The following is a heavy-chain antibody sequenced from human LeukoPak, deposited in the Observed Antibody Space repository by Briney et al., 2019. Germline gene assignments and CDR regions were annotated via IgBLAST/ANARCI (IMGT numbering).Heavy chain of an antibody. CDR1: GFTFSSYS. J-gene: IGHJ4*02. CDR2: ISSSSSTI. Sequence: GGSLRLSCAASGFTFSSYSMNWVRQAPGKGLEWVSYISSSSSTIYYADSVKGRFTISRDNAKNSLYLQMNSLRAEDTAVHYCASLALWFGELLPDWGQGTLVTVSS. V-gene: IGHV3-48*04. CDR3: ASLALWFGELLPD. D-gene: IGHD3-10*01.